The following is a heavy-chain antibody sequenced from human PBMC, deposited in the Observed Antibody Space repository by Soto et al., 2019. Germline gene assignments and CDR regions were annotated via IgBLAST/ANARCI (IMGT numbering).Heavy chain of an antibody. D-gene: IGHD1-7*01. CDR2: ISSSSSYI. CDR1: GFTFSSYS. CDR3: ARDSPAFITGTYFDY. Sequence: GGSLRLSCAASGFTFSSYSMNWVRQAPGKGLEWVSSISSSSSYIYYADSVKGRFTISRDNAKNSLYLQMNSLRAEDTAVYYCARDSPAFITGTYFDYWGQGTLVTVSS. J-gene: IGHJ4*02. V-gene: IGHV3-21*01.